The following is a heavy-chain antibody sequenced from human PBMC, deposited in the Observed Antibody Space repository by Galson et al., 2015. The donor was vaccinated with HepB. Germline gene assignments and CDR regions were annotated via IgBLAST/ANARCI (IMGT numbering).Heavy chain of an antibody. V-gene: IGHV3-15*07. Sequence: SLRLSCAVSGLTFSNAWMHWVRLAPGKGLEWVGRIKSKRDGGAIDYAAPVKGRFTISRDDSMDTLYLQMNSLRTDDTAVYYCATDTHQSPDYWGQGTLVTVSS. CDR1: GLTFSNAW. J-gene: IGHJ4*02. D-gene: IGHD2-2*01. CDR3: ATDTHQSPDY. CDR2: IKSKRDGGAI.